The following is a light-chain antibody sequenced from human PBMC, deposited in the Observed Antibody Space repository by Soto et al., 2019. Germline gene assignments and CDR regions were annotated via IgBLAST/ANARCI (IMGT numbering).Light chain of an antibody. V-gene: IGKV1-27*01. Sequence: DIQMTQSPSSLSASVGDRVTITCRASQGIHNYLAWYQQKPGKVPKLLIYAASTLQSGVPFRFSGSGSGTDFTLAISSPQTEDVANSYCQKDNNAPLTFGGGNTVQIK. CDR1: QGIHNY. J-gene: IGKJ4*01. CDR2: AAS. CDR3: QKDNNAPLT.